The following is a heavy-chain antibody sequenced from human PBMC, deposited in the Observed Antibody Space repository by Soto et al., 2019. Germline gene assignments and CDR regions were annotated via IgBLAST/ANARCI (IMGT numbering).Heavy chain of an antibody. CDR1: GFAFSSYW. V-gene: IGHV3-33*08. D-gene: IGHD6-6*01. CDR3: ARDDLDFEYSSSSIDY. Sequence: GGSLRLSCAASGFAFSSYWMHWVRQTPGKGLEWVAVIWYDGSNKYYADSVKGRFTISRDNSKNTLYLQMNSLRAEDTAVYYCARDDLDFEYSSSSIDYWGQGTLVTVSS. CDR2: IWYDGSNK. J-gene: IGHJ4*02.